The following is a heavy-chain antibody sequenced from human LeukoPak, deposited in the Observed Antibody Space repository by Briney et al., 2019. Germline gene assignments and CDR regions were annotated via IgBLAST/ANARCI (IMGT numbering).Heavy chain of an antibody. V-gene: IGHV1-69*05. D-gene: IGHD3-10*01. CDR1: GGTFSSYA. CDR2: IIPIFGTA. Sequence: SVKVSCKASGGTFSSYAISWVRQAPGQGLEWMGRIIPIFGTANYAQKFQGRVTITTDESTSTAYMELSSLRSEDTAVYHCATDLVRGVITWFDPWGQGTLVTVSS. CDR3: ATDLVRGVITWFDP. J-gene: IGHJ5*02.